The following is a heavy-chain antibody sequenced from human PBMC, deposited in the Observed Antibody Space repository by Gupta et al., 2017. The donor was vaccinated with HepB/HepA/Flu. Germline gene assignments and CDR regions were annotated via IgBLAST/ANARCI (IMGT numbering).Heavy chain of an antibody. V-gene: IGHV3-48*02. CDR1: GFTFSNYT. CDR3: ARGSDFSGSGANDY. D-gene: IGHD3-10*01. Sequence: EIQLVESGGGLVQPGGSLRLSWGDSGFTFSNYTMHWVRQAPGKGLEWVACIRSSSNTKYYADSVKGRFIISRDNAKNSLSLQMNNLRDEETALYYCARGSDFSGSGANDYWGQGTLVTVSS. J-gene: IGHJ4*02. CDR2: IRSSSNTK.